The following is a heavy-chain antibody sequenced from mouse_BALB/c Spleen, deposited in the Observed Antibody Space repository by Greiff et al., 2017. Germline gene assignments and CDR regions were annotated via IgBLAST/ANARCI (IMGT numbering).Heavy chain of an antibody. D-gene: IGHD1-1*01. CDR3: TRGGTVGFAY. J-gene: IGHJ3*01. Sequence: LQQPGSELVRPGASVKLSCKASGYTFTSYWMHWVKQRPGQGLEWIGNIYPGSGSTNYDEKFKSKATLTVDTSSSTAYMQLSSLTSEDSAVYYSTRGGTVGFAYWGQGTLGTVSA. V-gene: IGHV1S22*01. CDR1: GYTFTSYW. CDR2: IYPGSGST.